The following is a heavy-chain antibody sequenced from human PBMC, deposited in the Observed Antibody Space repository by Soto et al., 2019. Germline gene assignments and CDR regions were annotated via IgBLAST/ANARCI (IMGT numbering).Heavy chain of an antibody. J-gene: IGHJ5*02. CDR3: AREAIFGRGYNWFDP. CDR2: IYYSGST. Sequence: SETLSLTCTVSGGSISSGGYYWSWIRQHPGKGLEWIGYIYYSGSTYYNPSLKSRVTISVDTSKSQFSLKLSSVTAADTAVYYCAREAIFGRGYNWFDPWGQGTLVTVSS. V-gene: IGHV4-31*03. D-gene: IGHD3-3*01. CDR1: GGSISSGGYY.